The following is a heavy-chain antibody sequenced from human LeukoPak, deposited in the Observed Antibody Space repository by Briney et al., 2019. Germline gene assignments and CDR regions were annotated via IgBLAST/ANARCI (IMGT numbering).Heavy chain of an antibody. Sequence: GGSLRLSCAASGFPFSSHWMSWVRQAPGKGLEWVANINQYGSERNYVDSVKGRFTISRDNSKNSLYLQMNSLRTEDTALYYCAKDPQRYNWNDLPDYWGQGTLVTVSS. CDR2: INQYGSER. CDR1: GFPFSSHW. CDR3: AKDPQRYNWNDLPDY. J-gene: IGHJ4*02. V-gene: IGHV3-7*03. D-gene: IGHD1-1*01.